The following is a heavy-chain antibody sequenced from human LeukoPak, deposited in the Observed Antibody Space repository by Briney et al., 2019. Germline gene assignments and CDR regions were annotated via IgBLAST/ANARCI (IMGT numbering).Heavy chain of an antibody. Sequence: PGGSLRLSCEASGFTFSSYEMNWVRQAPGKGLEWISYISTSGGTMYADSVKGRFTISRDNAKNSLYLQMNSLRAEDTAVYFCAKVIRGGYGMDVWGQGTTVTVSS. CDR3: AKVIRGGYGMDV. J-gene: IGHJ6*02. D-gene: IGHD3-10*01. CDR1: GFTFSSYE. V-gene: IGHV3-48*03. CDR2: ISTSGGTM.